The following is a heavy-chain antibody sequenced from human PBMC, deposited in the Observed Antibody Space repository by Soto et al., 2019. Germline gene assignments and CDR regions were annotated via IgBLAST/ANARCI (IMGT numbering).Heavy chain of an antibody. CDR1: GGSFSGYY. CDR2: INHSGST. CDR3: ARGIRRSKRPNTVTMTMGY. V-gene: IGHV4-34*01. Sequence: SETLSLTCAVYGGSFSGYYWSWIRQPPGKGLEWIGEINHSGSTNYNPSLKSRVTISVDTSKNQFSLKLSSVTAADTTVYYCARGIRRSKRPNTVTMTMGYWGQGTLVTVSS. J-gene: IGHJ4*02. D-gene: IGHD4-17*01.